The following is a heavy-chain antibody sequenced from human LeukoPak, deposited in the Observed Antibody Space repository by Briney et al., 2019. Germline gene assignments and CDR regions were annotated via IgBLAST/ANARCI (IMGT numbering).Heavy chain of an antibody. CDR3: ARVPLPYDSSGYYTPYYFDY. D-gene: IGHD3-22*01. CDR1: GFTFSSYS. J-gene: IGHJ4*02. CDR2: ISSSSSYI. V-gene: IGHV3-21*01. Sequence: GGSLRLSCAASGFTFSSYSMNWVRQAPGKGLEWVSSISSSSSYIYYADSVKGRFTISRDNAKNSLYLQTNSLRAEDTAVYYCARVPLPYDSSGYYTPYYFDYWGQGTLVTVSS.